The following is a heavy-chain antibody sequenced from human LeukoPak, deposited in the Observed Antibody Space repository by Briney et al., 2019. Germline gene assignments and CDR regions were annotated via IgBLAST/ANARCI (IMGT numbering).Heavy chain of an antibody. V-gene: IGHV3-7*01. J-gene: IGHJ5*02. Sequence: GESLRLSCAASGFTFNSYWMSWVRQAPGMGLEWVAHVSPDGSDKYYVDSLKGRFNISRDNGKNSLSLQMNTLRAEDTAIYYCFASSSGHNPWGQGTLVTVSS. CDR1: GFTFNSYW. D-gene: IGHD3-3*01. CDR2: VSPDGSDK. CDR3: FASSSGHNP.